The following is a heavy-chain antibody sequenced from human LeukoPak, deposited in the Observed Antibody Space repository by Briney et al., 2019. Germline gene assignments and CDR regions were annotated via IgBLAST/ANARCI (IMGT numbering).Heavy chain of an antibody. V-gene: IGHV3-48*01. CDR3: ARDGGYSSTSYYFDY. J-gene: IGHJ4*02. CDR2: ISSSSSTI. CDR1: GFTFSSYS. Sequence: GGSLRLSCAASGFTFSSYSMNWVRQAPGKGLEWVSYISSSSSTIYYADSVKGRFTISRDNAKNSLYLQMNSLRAEDTAVYYCARDGGYSSTSYYFDYWGQGTPVTVSS. D-gene: IGHD6-13*01.